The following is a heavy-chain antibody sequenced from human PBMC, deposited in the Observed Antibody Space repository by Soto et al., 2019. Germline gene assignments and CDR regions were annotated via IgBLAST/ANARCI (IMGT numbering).Heavy chain of an antibody. CDR3: ASGHDAYKVRY. Sequence: QVQLQESGPGLVKPSQTLSLTCTVSGGSISSGGTGSYWTWIRQLPGKGLEWIGYIYYTGNTYYNPSLKSRPTIPIYTSENQFSLKLTSVTAADTAVYFCASGHDAYKVRYWGQGTLVTVSS. CDR1: GGSISSGGTGSY. J-gene: IGHJ4*02. V-gene: IGHV4-31*03. CDR2: IYYTGNT. D-gene: IGHD1-1*01.